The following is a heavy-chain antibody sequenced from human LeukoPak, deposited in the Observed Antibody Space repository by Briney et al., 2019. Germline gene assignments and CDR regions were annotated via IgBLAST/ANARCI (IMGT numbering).Heavy chain of an antibody. J-gene: IGHJ4*02. Sequence: SETLSLTCAVYGGSFSGYYWSWIRQPPGKGLEWIGEINHSGSTNYNPSLKSRVTISVDTSKNQFSLKLSSLTAADTAVYYCARLRRSRLAEFDYWGQGTLVTVSS. CDR1: GGSFSGYY. CDR2: INHSGST. V-gene: IGHV4-34*01. CDR3: ARLRRSRLAEFDY. D-gene: IGHD3-3*02.